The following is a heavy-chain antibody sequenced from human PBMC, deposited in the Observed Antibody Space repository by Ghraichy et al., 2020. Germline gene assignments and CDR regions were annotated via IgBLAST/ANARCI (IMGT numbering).Heavy chain of an antibody. V-gene: IGHV1-69*06. D-gene: IGHD1-26*01. CDR3: ARGESAGSYHDY. Sequence: SVKVSCKASGGTFSSYAISWVRQAPGQGLEWMGGIIPIFGTANYAQKFQGRVTITADKSTSTAYMELSSLRSEDTAVYYCARGESAGSYHDYWGQGTLVTVSS. J-gene: IGHJ4*02. CDR1: GGTFSSYA. CDR2: IIPIFGTA.